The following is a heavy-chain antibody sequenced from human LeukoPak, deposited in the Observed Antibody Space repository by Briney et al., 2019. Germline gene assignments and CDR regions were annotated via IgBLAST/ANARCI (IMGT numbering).Heavy chain of an antibody. J-gene: IGHJ4*02. CDR2: ISGSGGST. CDR3: AREGKRWSKYYFDY. D-gene: IGHD4-23*01. CDR1: GFTFSSYG. V-gene: IGHV3-23*01. Sequence: PGGSLRLSCAASGFTFSSYGMSWVRQAPGKGLEWVSAISGSGGSTYYADSVKGRFTISRDNSKNTPYLQMNSLRAEDAALYYCAREGKRWSKYYFDYWGQGTLVTVSS.